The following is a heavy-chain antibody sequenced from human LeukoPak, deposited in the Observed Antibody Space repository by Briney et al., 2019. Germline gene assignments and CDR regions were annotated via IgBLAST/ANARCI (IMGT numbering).Heavy chain of an antibody. CDR3: ARDYKYAFDN. J-gene: IGHJ4*02. CDR1: GFTFSDYS. CDR2: IGIDSGNT. D-gene: IGHD5-24*01. Sequence: GGSPRLSCAASGFTFSDYSMNWVRQAPGKGLEWISYIGIDSGNTNYADSVKGRFTISGDKAKNSLYLQMNSLRVEGTAVYYCARDYKYAFDNWGQGTLVTVSS. V-gene: IGHV3-48*01.